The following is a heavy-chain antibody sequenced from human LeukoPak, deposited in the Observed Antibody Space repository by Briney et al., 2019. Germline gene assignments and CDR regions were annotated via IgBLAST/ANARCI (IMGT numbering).Heavy chain of an antibody. V-gene: IGHV3-23*01. CDR3: AKEGGYTYGALDY. J-gene: IGHJ4*02. D-gene: IGHD5-18*01. CDR2: ISGTGSIT. Sequence: GGSLRLSCAASGFTFSSYAMSWVRQAPGKGLEWVSVISGTGSITYYADSVKGRFTISRDNSNDTLYLQMNSLRAEDTAVYYCAKEGGYTYGALDYWGQGTLVTVSS. CDR1: GFTFSSYA.